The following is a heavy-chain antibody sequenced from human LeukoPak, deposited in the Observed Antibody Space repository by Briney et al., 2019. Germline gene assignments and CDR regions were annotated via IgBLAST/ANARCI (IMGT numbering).Heavy chain of an antibody. V-gene: IGHV1-8*01. CDR1: GYTFTSYD. D-gene: IGHD6-6*01. Sequence: ASVKVSCKASGYTFTSYDINWVRQATGQGLEWMGWMNPNSGNTGYAQKFQGRVTMTRNTSISTAYMELSSLRSEDTAVYYCARRSIAARPYFGMDVWGQGTTVTVSS. CDR3: ARRSIAARPYFGMDV. J-gene: IGHJ6*02. CDR2: MNPNSGNT.